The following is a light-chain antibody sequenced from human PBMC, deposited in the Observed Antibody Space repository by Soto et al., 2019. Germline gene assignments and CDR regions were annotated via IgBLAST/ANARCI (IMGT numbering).Light chain of an antibody. V-gene: IGKV3-11*01. J-gene: IGKJ5*01. CDR1: QSIHTS. Sequence: VLTQSPGTLFLSPGERATLSCRASQSIHTSLAWYQQKPGQPPRLVIYDASLRANGVPARFGGSGSGTDFTLTINGLEPEDFAVYYCQQRNVWPPITFGQGTRLEIK. CDR2: DAS. CDR3: QQRNVWPPIT.